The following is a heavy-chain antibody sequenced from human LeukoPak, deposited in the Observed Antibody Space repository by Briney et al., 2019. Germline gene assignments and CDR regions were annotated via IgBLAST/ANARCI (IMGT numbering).Heavy chain of an antibody. CDR2: IYPGDSDT. CDR3: ARLGLAAAGQVDFQH. Sequence: GESLKISCKGSGYSFTSYRIGWVRPMPGEGLEWMGIIYPGDSDTRYSPSFQGQVTISADKSISTAYLQWSSLKASDTAMYYCARLGLAAAGQVDFQHWGQGTLVTVSS. CDR1: GYSFTSYR. D-gene: IGHD6-13*01. J-gene: IGHJ1*01. V-gene: IGHV5-51*01.